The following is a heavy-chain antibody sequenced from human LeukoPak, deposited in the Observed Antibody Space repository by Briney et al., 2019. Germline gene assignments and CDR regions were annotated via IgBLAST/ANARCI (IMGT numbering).Heavy chain of an antibody. V-gene: IGHV4-59*01. Sequence: SETLSLTCTVSGGSISSYYWSWIRQPPGKGLEWIGYIHYSGSTNYNPSLKSRVTISVDTSKNQFSLKLSSVTAADTAVYYCARVLYSSGWYGSYYYYGMDVWGQGTTVTVSS. J-gene: IGHJ6*02. D-gene: IGHD6-19*01. CDR1: GGSISSYY. CDR2: IHYSGST. CDR3: ARVLYSSGWYGSYYYYGMDV.